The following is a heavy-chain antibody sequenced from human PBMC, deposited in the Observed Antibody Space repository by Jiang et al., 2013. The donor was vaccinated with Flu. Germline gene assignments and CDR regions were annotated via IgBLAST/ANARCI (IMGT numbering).Heavy chain of an antibody. CDR3: ARDGTGYGSSWFVS. CDR1: GDTFSSYA. D-gene: IGHD3/OR15-3a*01. Sequence: SCKDSGDTFSSYAISWVRQAPGQGLEWMGGMMPIFDTTNYAQRFQGRVTITADKSTSTAYMELSNLRSEDTAVYYCARDGTGYGSSWFVSWGQGTLVTVSS. CDR2: MMPIFDTT. J-gene: IGHJ5*01. V-gene: IGHV1-69*06.